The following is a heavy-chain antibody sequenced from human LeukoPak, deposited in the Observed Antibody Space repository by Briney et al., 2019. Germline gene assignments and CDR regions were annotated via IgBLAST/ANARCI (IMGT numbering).Heavy chain of an antibody. CDR1: GGSFSGYY. Sequence: PSEALSLTCAVCGGSFSGYYWSWIRQPPGKGLEWIGEINHSGSTNYNPSLKSRVTISVDTSKNQFSLKLSSVTAADTAVYYCARVWSGYLDYWGQGTLVTVSS. CDR3: ARVWSGYLDY. D-gene: IGHD3-3*01. CDR2: INHSGST. V-gene: IGHV4-34*01. J-gene: IGHJ4*02.